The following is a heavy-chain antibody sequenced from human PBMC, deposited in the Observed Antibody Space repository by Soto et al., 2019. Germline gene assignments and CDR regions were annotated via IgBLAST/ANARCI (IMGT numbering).Heavy chain of an antibody. V-gene: IGHV3-23*01. D-gene: IGHD3-22*01. CDR3: AKVGSYYEQFDHWYFDL. J-gene: IGHJ2*01. CDR2: ITRSGDYT. Sequence: EVQLLESGGGLVQPGGSLRLSCAASGFTFSSYAMTWVRQAPGKGLEWVSAITRSGDYTQYADSVKGRFTISRDNSKNTLYLQMISLRAVDPAVYYCAKVGSYYEQFDHWYFDLWGRGTLVTVSS. CDR1: GFTFSSYA.